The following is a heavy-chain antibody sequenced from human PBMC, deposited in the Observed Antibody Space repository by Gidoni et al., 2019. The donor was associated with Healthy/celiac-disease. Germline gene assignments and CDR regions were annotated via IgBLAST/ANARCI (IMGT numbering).Heavy chain of an antibody. J-gene: IGHJ6*02. D-gene: IGHD4-17*01. CDR1: AGTFSTYA. Sequence: QLVQSGAVVKKPGFSVKVPCKASAGTFSTYAISWVRQSPGQGLEWMGGIIPIFGTANYAQKFQGRVTITADESTSAAYMELSSLRSEDTAVYYCASGAFYGDYVGGYYYYGMDVWGQGTTVTVSS. CDR2: IIPIFGTA. CDR3: ASGAFYGDYVGGYYYYGMDV. V-gene: IGHV1-69*01.